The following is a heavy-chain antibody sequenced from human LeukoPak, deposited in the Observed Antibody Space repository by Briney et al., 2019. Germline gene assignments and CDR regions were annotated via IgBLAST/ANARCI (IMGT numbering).Heavy chain of an antibody. V-gene: IGHV3-74*01. J-gene: IGHJ4*02. CDR1: GFTFCRYW. D-gene: IGHD1-26*01. CDR3: ARSYPFDY. CDR2: ISTDGSST. Sequence: GGSLRLSCAASGFTFCRYWIHWVPHAPGKGLVWVSRISTDGSSTNYADSVKGRFTISRDNAKNTLYLQMYSLSAQDTAVYYCARSYPFDYWGQGTLVTVSS.